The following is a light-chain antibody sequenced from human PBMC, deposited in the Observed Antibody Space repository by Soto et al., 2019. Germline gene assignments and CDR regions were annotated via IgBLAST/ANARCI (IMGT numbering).Light chain of an antibody. CDR1: SSNIGSNT. Sequence: QSVLTQPPSASGTPGQRVTITCSGGSSNIGSNTVNWYRQLPGTAPKVLIQRDNQRPSGVPDRVSGSKSGTSASLVISGLQSEDEADYHCAAWDDSLNGWVFGGGTKLTVL. CDR3: AAWDDSLNGWV. J-gene: IGLJ3*02. V-gene: IGLV1-44*01. CDR2: RDN.